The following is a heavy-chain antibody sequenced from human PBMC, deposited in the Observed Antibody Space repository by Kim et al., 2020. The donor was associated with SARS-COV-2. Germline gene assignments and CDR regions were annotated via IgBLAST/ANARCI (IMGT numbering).Heavy chain of an antibody. CDR2: TRNKANSYTT. D-gene: IGHD5-12*01. CDR1: GFTFSDHY. CDR3: TRISSGYDLDY. J-gene: IGHJ4*02. V-gene: IGHV3-72*01. Sequence: GGSLRLSCAASGFTFSDHYMDWVRQAPGKGLEWVGRTRNKANSYTTEYAASVKGRFTISRDDSKNSLYLQMNSLKTEDTAVYFCTRISSGYDLDYWGQGTLGTVSS.